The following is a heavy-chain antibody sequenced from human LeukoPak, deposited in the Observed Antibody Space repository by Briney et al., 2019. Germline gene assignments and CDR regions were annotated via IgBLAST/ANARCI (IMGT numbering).Heavy chain of an antibody. J-gene: IGHJ2*01. D-gene: IGHD5-12*01. CDR2: INPNSGGT. Sequence: GASVKVSCKASGYTFTDYYMHWVRQAPGQGLEWMGWINPNSGGTNYAQKFQGRVTMTRDTSISTAHMELSRLRSDATAVYYCARGRGYSGYETNWYFDLWGRGTLVTVSS. V-gene: IGHV1-2*02. CDR3: ARGRGYSGYETNWYFDL. CDR1: GYTFTDYY.